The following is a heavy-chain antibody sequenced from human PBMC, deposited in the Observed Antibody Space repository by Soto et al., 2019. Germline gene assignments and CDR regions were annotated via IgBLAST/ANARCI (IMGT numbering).Heavy chain of an antibody. CDR2: IYYSGST. D-gene: IGHD6-13*01. Sequence: SETLSLTCTVSGGPVDSRGYYWTWIRQPPGKILEWIGYIYYSGSTIYNPSLRGRVTMSLDTSNNQFSLKLNSVTAADTAVYYCARINWYGTSWYYFDYWGQGTLVTVSS. V-gene: IGHV4-61*08. CDR3: ARINWYGTSWYYFDY. J-gene: IGHJ4*02. CDR1: GGPVDSRGYY.